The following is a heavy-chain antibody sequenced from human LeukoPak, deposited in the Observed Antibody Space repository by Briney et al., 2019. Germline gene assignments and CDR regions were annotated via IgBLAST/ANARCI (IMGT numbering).Heavy chain of an antibody. CDR2: ISGSGDST. D-gene: IGHD4-11*01. J-gene: IGHJ5*02. V-gene: IGHV3-23*01. CDR1: GFTFSSYA. CDR3: AKDDYSTYVGWFDP. Sequence: GGSLRLSCAASGFTFSSYAMSWVRQAPGKGLEWVSAISGSGDSTYYTNSVKGRFTISRDNSKNTLYLQMNSLRAEDTAVYYCAKDDYSTYVGWFDPWGQGTLVTASS.